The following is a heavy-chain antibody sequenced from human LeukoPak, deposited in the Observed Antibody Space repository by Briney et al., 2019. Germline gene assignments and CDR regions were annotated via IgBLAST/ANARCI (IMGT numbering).Heavy chain of an antibody. CDR3: AKDRYGDYEAPFHYYMDA. D-gene: IGHD5-12*01. CDR1: GYIFTGYY. J-gene: IGHJ6*03. Sequence: ASVKVSCKASGYIFTGYYMHWMRQAPGQGLEWMGWINPNSGGTNYAQKFQGRVTMTRDTFISTVYMDLSRLRSDDTAVYYCAKDRYGDYEAPFHYYMDAWGRGTTVTVSS. V-gene: IGHV1-2*02. CDR2: INPNSGGT.